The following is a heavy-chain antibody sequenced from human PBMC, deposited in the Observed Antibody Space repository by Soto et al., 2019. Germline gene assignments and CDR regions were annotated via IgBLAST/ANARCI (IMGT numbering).Heavy chain of an antibody. D-gene: IGHD4-17*01. CDR3: ARVSEMGTVTEGFYYYKDV. CDR2: IIPILNIA. Sequence: QVQLVQSGAEVKKPGSSVKVSCKASGGTFSNYTISWVRQAPGQGLEWMGRIIPILNIANYAQKFQGRVTITADKSTTTAYMELSSLRSEDTAVYYCARVSEMGTVTEGFYYYKDVWGKGTTVTVSS. CDR1: GGTFSNYT. J-gene: IGHJ6*03. V-gene: IGHV1-69*02.